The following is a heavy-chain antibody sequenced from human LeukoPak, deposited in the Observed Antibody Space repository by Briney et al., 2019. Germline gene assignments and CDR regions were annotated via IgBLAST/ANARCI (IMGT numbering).Heavy chain of an antibody. CDR1: SGSISTSNYY. V-gene: IGHV4-39*07. CDR3: ARHKLEVVVVITPPGFDY. CDR2: IFYSGST. J-gene: IGHJ4*02. D-gene: IGHD3-22*01. Sequence: SETLSLTCTVSSGSISTSNYYWGWVRQPPGKALEWIGNIFYSGSTYYSPSLKSRVTISLDTSRNQFSLKLNSVTAADTAVYYCARHKLEVVVVITPPGFDYWGQGTLVTVSS.